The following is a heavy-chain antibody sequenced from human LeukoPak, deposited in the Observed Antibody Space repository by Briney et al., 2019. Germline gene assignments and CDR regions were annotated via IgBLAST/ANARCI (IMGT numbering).Heavy chain of an antibody. D-gene: IGHD6-13*01. CDR2: ISGSGGST. CDR1: GFTFANYA. CDR3: AKVQKSIAATGYDY. J-gene: IGHJ4*02. V-gene: IGHV3-23*01. Sequence: PGGSLRLSCAASGFTFANYAMSWVRQGPGQGLEWVSTISGSGGSTYYADSVKGRFTISRDNSKNTLFLQMNSLRADDTAVYFCAKVQKSIAATGYDYWGQGTLVTVSS.